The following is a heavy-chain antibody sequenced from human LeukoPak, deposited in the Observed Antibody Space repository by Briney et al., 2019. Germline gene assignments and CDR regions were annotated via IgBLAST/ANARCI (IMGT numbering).Heavy chain of an antibody. CDR3: ARRGLGNWFDP. J-gene: IGHJ5*02. CDR1: GGSISSYY. CDR2: IYYSGST. D-gene: IGHD6-19*01. Sequence: SETLSLTCTVSGGSISSYYWSWIRQPPGKGLEWIGYIYYSGSTNYNPSLKSRVTISVDTSKNQFSLKLSSGTAADTAVYYCARRGLGNWFDPWGQGTLVTVSS. V-gene: IGHV4-59*08.